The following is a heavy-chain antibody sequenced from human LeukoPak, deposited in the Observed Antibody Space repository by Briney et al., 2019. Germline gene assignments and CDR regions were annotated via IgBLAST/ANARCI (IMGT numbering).Heavy chain of an antibody. CDR1: GYTFTGYY. V-gene: IGHV1-2*02. D-gene: IGHD1-26*01. CDR2: INPNSGDT. CDR3: ARPWELGH. J-gene: IGHJ4*02. Sequence: ASVEVSCKASGYTFTGYYIHWVRQAPGQGLQWMGWINPNSGDTNYAQKFQGRVTMTRDASISTAYMELSRLRSDDTAVYYCARPWELGHWGQGTLVTVSS.